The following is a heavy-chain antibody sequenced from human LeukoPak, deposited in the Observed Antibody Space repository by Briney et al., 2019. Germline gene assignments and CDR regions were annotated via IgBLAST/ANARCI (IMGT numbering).Heavy chain of an antibody. Sequence: PSETLSLTCTVSGGSIGSSDYYWGWVRQPPGKGLEWIATFHFGGSTYYNPSLRSRVTIVDTSKNQVSLELTSMTAADTAVYYCARVGATVVTSFDSWGQGTLVTVSS. CDR3: ARVGATVVTSFDS. V-gene: IGHV4-39*07. D-gene: IGHD4-23*01. J-gene: IGHJ4*02. CDR1: GGSIGSSDYY. CDR2: FHFGGST.